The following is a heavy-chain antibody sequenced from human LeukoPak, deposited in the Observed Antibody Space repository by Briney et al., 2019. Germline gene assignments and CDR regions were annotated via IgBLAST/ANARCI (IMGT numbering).Heavy chain of an antibody. CDR2: ISGDGGST. J-gene: IGHJ4*02. V-gene: IGHV3-43*02. D-gene: IGHD3-22*01. CDR1: GFTFDDYA. CDR3: EKVGANTYNSSGINGGGGY. Sequence: PGGSLRLSCAASGFTFDDYAMHWVRQAPGKGLEWVSLISGDGGSTYYADSVKGRFTISRDNSNNSLYLQMNSLRTEDTALYYCEKVGANTYNSSGINGGGGYWGQGTLVTVSS.